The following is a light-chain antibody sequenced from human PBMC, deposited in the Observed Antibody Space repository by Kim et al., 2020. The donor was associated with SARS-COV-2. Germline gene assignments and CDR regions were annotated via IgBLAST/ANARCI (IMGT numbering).Light chain of an antibody. V-gene: IGLV2-14*03. Sequence: QSVVTQPASVSGSPGQSITISCTGTSSDVGGYNFVSWYQQYPGKAPELIIFDVTNRPSGISNRFSGSKSGNTASLTISGLQAEDEADYYCSSFTRTNTNVFGTGTKVTVL. J-gene: IGLJ1*01. CDR2: DVT. CDR1: SSDVGGYNF. CDR3: SSFTRTNTNV.